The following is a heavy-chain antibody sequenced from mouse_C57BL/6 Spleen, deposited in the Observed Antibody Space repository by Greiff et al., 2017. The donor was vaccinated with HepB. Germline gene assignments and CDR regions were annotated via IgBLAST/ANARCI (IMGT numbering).Heavy chain of an antibody. Sequence: EVKLMESGGGLVKPGGSLKLSCAASGFTFSSYAMSWVRQTPEKRLEWVATISDGGSYTYYPDNVKGRFTISRDNAKNNLYLQMSHLKSEDTAMYYCARGGYDYDGVFDYWGQGTTLTVSS. CDR1: GFTFSSYA. CDR3: ARGGYDYDGVFDY. V-gene: IGHV5-4*03. J-gene: IGHJ2*01. CDR2: ISDGGSYT. D-gene: IGHD2-4*01.